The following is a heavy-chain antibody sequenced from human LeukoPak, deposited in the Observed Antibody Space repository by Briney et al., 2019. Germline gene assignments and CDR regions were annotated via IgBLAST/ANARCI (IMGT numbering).Heavy chain of an antibody. CDR2: ISAYNGNT. V-gene: IGHV1-18*01. J-gene: IGHJ4*02. CDR1: GYTFTSYG. CDR3: ARDSRTYVWGSYRPTY. Sequence: AAVKVSCKASGYTFTSYGISWVRHAPGQGLEWMGWISAYNGNTNYAQKLQGKVTITTDTSPSTAYMELRSLRSDDTAVYYCARDSRTYVWGSYRPTYWGQGTLVTVSS. D-gene: IGHD3-16*02.